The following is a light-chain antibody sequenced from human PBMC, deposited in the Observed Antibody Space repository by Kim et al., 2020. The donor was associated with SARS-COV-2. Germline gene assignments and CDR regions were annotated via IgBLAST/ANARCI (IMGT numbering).Light chain of an antibody. J-gene: IGKJ4*01. CDR2: KVS. CDR1: QSLEYSDGNTY. CDR3: MQGTHWPLT. Sequence: PASISCWSSQSLEYSDGNTYLDWFHQRPGQPPRRIIYKVSNRDSGVPDRFSGSGLGTDFTLKISTVEAEDVGVYYCMQGTHWPLTFGGGTKVDTK. V-gene: IGKV2-30*01.